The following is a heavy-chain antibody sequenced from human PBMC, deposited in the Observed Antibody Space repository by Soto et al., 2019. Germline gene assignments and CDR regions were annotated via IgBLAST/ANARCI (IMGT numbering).Heavy chain of an antibody. CDR1: GYTFTSYE. D-gene: IGHD4-17*01. CDR3: ARGIKYGDYSLWFDP. V-gene: IGHV1-8*01. J-gene: IGHJ5*02. Sequence: QVQLVQSGAEVKKPGASVKVSCKASGYTFTSYEFYCVRQATGQGFEYLGWMNPNSVNTGYVKKFQGRGTMTRATSRSTASMELSSLQSEDTAVYYWARGIKYGDYSLWFDPWGPCTLVTVSS. CDR2: MNPNSVNT.